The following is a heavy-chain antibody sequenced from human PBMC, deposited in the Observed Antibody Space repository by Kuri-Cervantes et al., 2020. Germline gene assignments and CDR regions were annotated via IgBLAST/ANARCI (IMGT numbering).Heavy chain of an antibody. CDR3: ARASPYGDYVGY. CDR1: GYTFTSYY. J-gene: IGHJ4*02. CDR2: IIPIFGTA. Sequence: SVKVSCKASGYTFTSYYIHWVRQAPGQGLEWMGGIIPIFGTANYAQKFQGRVTITADESTSTAYMELSSLRSEDTAVYYCARASPYGDYVGYWGQGTLVTVSS. D-gene: IGHD4-17*01. V-gene: IGHV1-69*13.